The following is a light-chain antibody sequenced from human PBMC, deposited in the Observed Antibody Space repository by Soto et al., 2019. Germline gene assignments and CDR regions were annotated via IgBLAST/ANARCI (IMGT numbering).Light chain of an antibody. CDR2: EVN. Sequence: QSSLAQPASLSGSPGQSITISCAGTGRDFVAYNLVSWYQQHPGKAPKLLICEVNTRPSGISNRFSGSKSGDTASLTISGLQAEDEADYFCCSYAGTVAYVFGTGTKVPVL. V-gene: IGLV2-23*02. J-gene: IGLJ1*01. CDR1: GRDFVAYNL. CDR3: CSYAGTVAYV.